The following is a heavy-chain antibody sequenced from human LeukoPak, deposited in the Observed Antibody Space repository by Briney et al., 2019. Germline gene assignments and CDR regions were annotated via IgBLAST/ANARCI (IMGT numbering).Heavy chain of an antibody. D-gene: IGHD1-26*01. Sequence: GGSLRLSCAASGFTVSSNYMNWVRQAPGKGLEWVSSISSGSLYIYYADSVKGRFTISRDNAKNSLYLQMNSLRADDTAVYYCARNYSGSSYFDYWGQGTLVTVSS. J-gene: IGHJ4*02. CDR2: ISSGSLYI. V-gene: IGHV3-21*01. CDR1: GFTVSSNY. CDR3: ARNYSGSSYFDY.